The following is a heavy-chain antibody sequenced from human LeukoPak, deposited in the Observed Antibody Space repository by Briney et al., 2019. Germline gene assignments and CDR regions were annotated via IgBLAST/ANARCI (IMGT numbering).Heavy chain of an antibody. Sequence: ASVKVSCKASGGTFSSYAISWVRQAPGQGLEWMGGIIPIFGTANYAQKFQGRVTITTDESTSTAYMELSSLRSEDTAVCYCARGSYIYGSGRSNYYYYMDVWGKGTTVTVS. CDR1: GGTFSSYA. CDR2: IIPIFGTA. V-gene: IGHV1-69*05. D-gene: IGHD3-10*01. J-gene: IGHJ6*03. CDR3: ARGSYIYGSGRSNYYYYMDV.